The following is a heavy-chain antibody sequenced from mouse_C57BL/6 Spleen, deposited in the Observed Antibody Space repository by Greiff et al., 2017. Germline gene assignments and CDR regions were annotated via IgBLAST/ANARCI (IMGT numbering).Heavy chain of an antibody. Sequence: QVQLQQPGAELVKPGASVKLSCKASGYTFTSSWMHWVQQRPGQGLEWIGMIHPNGGSTNYNEKFKSKDTLTVDKSSSTSYNELGSLTSEDSAVYYCAIITTVTGYWGQGTTLTVSS. CDR2: IHPNGGST. J-gene: IGHJ2*01. CDR1: GYTFTSSW. V-gene: IGHV1-64*01. D-gene: IGHD1-1*01. CDR3: AIITTVTGY.